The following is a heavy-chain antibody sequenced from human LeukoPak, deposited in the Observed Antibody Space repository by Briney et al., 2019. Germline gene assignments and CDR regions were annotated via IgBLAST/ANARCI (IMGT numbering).Heavy chain of an antibody. D-gene: IGHD3-22*01. J-gene: IGHJ4*02. CDR3: ARRTYYYDSSGYSFDY. CDR2: INPNSGGT. Sequence: EASVKVSCKASGYTFTGYYMHWVRQAPGQGLEWMGWINPNSGGTNYAQKFQGRVTMTRDTSISTAYMELSRLRSDDTAVYYCARRTYYYDSSGYSFDYWGQGTLVTVSS. V-gene: IGHV1-2*02. CDR1: GYTFTGYY.